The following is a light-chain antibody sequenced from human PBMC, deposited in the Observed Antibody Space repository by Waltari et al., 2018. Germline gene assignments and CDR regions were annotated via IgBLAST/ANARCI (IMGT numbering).Light chain of an antibody. V-gene: IGKV1-5*03. J-gene: IGKJ1*01. Sequence: DIQMTQSPSTLSASVGDRVPISFRASQSVNGWLAWYQQIPGKAPKVLIYKTSRLQSGVPSRFSGSGSGTEFTLTISCLQPDDFATYYCQQYYTFPKTFGQGTKV. CDR3: QQYYTFPKT. CDR2: KTS. CDR1: QSVNGW.